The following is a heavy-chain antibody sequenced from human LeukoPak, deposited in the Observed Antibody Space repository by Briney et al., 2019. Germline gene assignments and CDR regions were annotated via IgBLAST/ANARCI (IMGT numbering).Heavy chain of an antibody. CDR2: ISSSSSYI. D-gene: IGHD5-24*01. CDR1: GFSFSSYS. Sequence: SGGSLRLSCAASGFSFSSYSMNWVLQAPGKGLEWVSSISSSSSYIYYADSVKGRFTISRDNAKNSLYLQMNSLRAEDTAVYYCARDEKKWQPAGWGQGTLVTVSS. CDR3: ARDEKKWQPAG. V-gene: IGHV3-21*01. J-gene: IGHJ4*02.